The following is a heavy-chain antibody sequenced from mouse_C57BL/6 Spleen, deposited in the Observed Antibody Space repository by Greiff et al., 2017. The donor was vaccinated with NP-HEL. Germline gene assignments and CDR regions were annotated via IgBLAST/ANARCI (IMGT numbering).Heavy chain of an antibody. J-gene: IGHJ3*01. CDR1: GFTFSSYA. D-gene: IGHD2-5*01. Sequence: EVKVVESGEGLVKPGGSLKLSCAASGFTFSSYAMSWVRQTPEKRLEWVAYISSGGDYIYYADTVKGRFTISRDNARNTLYLQMSSLKSEDTAMYYCTRFDAYSNRFAYWGQGTLVTVSA. V-gene: IGHV5-9-1*02. CDR3: TRFDAYSNRFAY. CDR2: ISSGGDYI.